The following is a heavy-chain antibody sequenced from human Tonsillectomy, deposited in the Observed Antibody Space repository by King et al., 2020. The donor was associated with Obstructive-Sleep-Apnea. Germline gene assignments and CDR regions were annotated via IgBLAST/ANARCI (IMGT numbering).Heavy chain of an antibody. D-gene: IGHD6-19*01. V-gene: IGHV3-11*06. CDR3: ARDRYSSAWGVSGYYYYGMDV. CDR1: GFTFSDYY. CDR2: ISSSSSYT. Sequence: VQLVESGGGLVKPGGSLRLSCAASGFTFSDYYMSWIRQAPGKGLEWVSYISSSSSYTVYADSVKGRFTISRDNAKNSLYLQMNSLRAEDTAVYYCARDRYSSAWGVSGYYYYGMDVWGQGTTVTVSS. J-gene: IGHJ6*02.